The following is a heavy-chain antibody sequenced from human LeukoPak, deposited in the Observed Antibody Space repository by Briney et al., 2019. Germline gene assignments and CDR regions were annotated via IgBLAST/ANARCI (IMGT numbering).Heavy chain of an antibody. Sequence: KPSETLSLTCTVSGGSISSSSYYWGWIRQPPGKGLEWIGSMYYSGSTYYNPSLKSRVTISVDTSKNQFSLKLSSVTAADTAVYYCARAPHIVVVTAMPEDAFDIWGQGTMVTVPS. CDR3: ARAPHIVVVTAMPEDAFDI. J-gene: IGHJ3*02. CDR2: MYYSGST. CDR1: GGSISSSSYY. V-gene: IGHV4-39*07. D-gene: IGHD2-21*02.